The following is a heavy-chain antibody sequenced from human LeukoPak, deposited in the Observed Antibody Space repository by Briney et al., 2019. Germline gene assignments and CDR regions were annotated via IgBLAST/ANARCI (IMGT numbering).Heavy chain of an antibody. D-gene: IGHD6-19*01. V-gene: IGHV3-23*01. J-gene: IGHJ4*02. CDR2: ISGSGGGT. CDR3: AKDLGSSGGCFDY. Sequence: GASLRLSCAASGYTFSSYAMSWVRQAPGNGLEWVSAISGSGGGTYYAHSVKGRFTFSRANSKTTLYMQMNSLRAEDTAVYYCAKDLGSSGGCFDYWGQGTLVTVSS. CDR1: GYTFSSYA.